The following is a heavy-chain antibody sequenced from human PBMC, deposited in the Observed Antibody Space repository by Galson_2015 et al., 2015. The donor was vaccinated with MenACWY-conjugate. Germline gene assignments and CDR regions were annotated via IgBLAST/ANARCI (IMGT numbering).Heavy chain of an antibody. CDR1: GFSLSTSGMR. J-gene: IGHJ4*02. V-gene: IGHV2-70*04. D-gene: IGHD1-26*01. CDR2: IDWDDDT. CDR3: ARAYIGRYSLDY. Sequence: PALVKPPQTLTLTCTFSGFSLSTSGMRVNWIRQPPGKALEWLARIDWDDDTFYSTSLKTRLTISKDTSKNQVVLTMTNMDPVDTATYYCARAYIGRYSLDYWGQGTLVTVS.